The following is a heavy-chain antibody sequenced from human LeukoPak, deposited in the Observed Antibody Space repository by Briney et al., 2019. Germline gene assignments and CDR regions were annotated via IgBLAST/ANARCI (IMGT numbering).Heavy chain of an antibody. Sequence: ASVKVSCKSSGYXFTSHYMHWVRQAPGQGLEWMGIINPSGDSASYAQKFQGRVTMTRDTSTSRVYMELSSLRSEDTAVYYCARGGSRNCDYWGQGTLVTVPS. J-gene: IGHJ4*02. CDR2: INPSGDSA. CDR1: GYXFTSHY. D-gene: IGHD2-15*01. CDR3: ARGGSRNCDY. V-gene: IGHV1-46*01.